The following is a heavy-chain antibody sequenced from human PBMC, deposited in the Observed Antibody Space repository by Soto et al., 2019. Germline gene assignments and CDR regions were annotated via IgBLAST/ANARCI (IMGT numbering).Heavy chain of an antibody. Sequence: LSLTCTVTGGTLSGYYWTWIRQSAGGGLEWIGRIYSSGSTNYNPSLKSRVTISLDTSMSHFSLRLRSVSAADTAVYYCARGQRFSDWFDPWGQGTLVTVSS. CDR3: ARGQRFSDWFDP. CDR2: IYSSGST. V-gene: IGHV4-4*07. J-gene: IGHJ5*02. CDR1: GGTLSGYY. D-gene: IGHD3-3*01.